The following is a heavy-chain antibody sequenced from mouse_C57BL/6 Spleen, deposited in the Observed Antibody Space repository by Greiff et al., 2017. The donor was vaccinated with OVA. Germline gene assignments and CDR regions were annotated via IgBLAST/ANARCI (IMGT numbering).Heavy chain of an antibody. D-gene: IGHD4-1*01. CDR3: ARSLLGQFAY. Sequence: QVHVKQPGAELVKPGASVKLSCKASGYTFTSYWMQWVKQRPGQGLEWIGEIDPSDSYTNYNQKFKGKATLTVDTSSSTAYMQLSSLTSEDSAVYYCARSLLGQFAYWGQGTLVTVSA. CDR2: IDPSDSYT. V-gene: IGHV1-50*01. J-gene: IGHJ3*01. CDR1: GYTFTSYW.